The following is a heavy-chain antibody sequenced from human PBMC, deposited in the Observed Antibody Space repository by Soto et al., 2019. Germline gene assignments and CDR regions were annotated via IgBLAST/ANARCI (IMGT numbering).Heavy chain of an antibody. V-gene: IGHV4-61*01. Sequence: QVQLQESGPGLVKPSETLSLTCTVSGGSVSSGSYYWSWIRQPPGKGLEWIGYIYYSGSTNYNPPLKSRVTISVDTSKNQFSLKLSSVTAADTAVYYCARKRGGKIDPWGQGTLVTVSS. J-gene: IGHJ5*02. CDR3: ARKRGGKIDP. CDR2: IYYSGST. CDR1: GGSVSSGSYY.